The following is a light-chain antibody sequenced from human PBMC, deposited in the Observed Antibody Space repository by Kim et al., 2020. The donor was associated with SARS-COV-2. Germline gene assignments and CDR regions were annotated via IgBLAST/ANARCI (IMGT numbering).Light chain of an antibody. Sequence: GQKATISCSGSSSNIGNNYVSWYQQLPGTAPKLLIYDNNKRPSVIPDRFSGSKSGTSDTLGITGLQTGDEADYYCGTWDSSLSAVVFGGGTQLTVL. CDR3: GTWDSSLSAVV. V-gene: IGLV1-51*01. CDR2: DNN. CDR1: SSNIGNNY. J-gene: IGLJ2*01.